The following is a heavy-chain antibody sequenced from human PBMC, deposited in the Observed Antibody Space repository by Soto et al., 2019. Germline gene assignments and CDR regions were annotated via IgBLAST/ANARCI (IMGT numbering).Heavy chain of an antibody. V-gene: IGHV1-18*01. CDR2: ISAYNGNT. CDR3: ARDYYDSSGYEPDYYYYYGMDV. Sequence: ASVKVSCKASGYTFTSYGISWVRQAPGQGLEWMGWISAYNGNTNYAQKLQGRVTMTTDTSTSTAYMELRSLRSDDTAVYYCARDYYDSSGYEPDYYYYYGMDVWGQGTTVTVSS. CDR1: GYTFTSYG. D-gene: IGHD3-22*01. J-gene: IGHJ6*02.